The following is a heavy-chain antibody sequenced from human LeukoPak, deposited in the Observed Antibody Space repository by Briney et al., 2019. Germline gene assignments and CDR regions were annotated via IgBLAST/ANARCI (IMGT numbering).Heavy chain of an antibody. J-gene: IGHJ5*02. D-gene: IGHD2-15*01. Sequence: PGGSLRLSCAPSGFTLGDYYMSWIRQAPGKGLVWVSRINSDGTSTMYADSVKGRFTISRDNAKNMLYMQMNSLRDEDTAVYYCARRVDATRWFDPWGQGTLVTVSS. CDR2: INSDGTST. CDR3: ARRVDATRWFDP. CDR1: GFTLGDYY. V-gene: IGHV3-74*03.